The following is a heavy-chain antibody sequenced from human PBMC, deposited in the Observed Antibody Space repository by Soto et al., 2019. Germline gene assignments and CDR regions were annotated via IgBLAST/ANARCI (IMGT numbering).Heavy chain of an antibody. CDR2: IYYSGST. CDR3: ARTRYYCSGGSCYSIVNYYYGMDV. CDR1: GGSVSSGSYY. V-gene: IGHV4-61*01. Sequence: QVQLQESGPGLVKPSETLSLTCTVSGGSVSSGSYYWSWIRQPPGKGLEWIGYIYYSGSTNYNPSLKSRVTISVDTSKNQFSLKLSSVTAADTAVYYCARTRYYCSGGSCYSIVNYYYGMDVWGQGTTVTVSS. J-gene: IGHJ6*02. D-gene: IGHD2-15*01.